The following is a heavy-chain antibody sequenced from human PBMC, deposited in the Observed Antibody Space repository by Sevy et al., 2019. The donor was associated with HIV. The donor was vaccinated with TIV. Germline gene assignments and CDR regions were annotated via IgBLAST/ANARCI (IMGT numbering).Heavy chain of an antibody. CDR3: ARAGGDCYSKNECWFVS. CDR2: ISSSSGTI. J-gene: IGHJ5*01. Sequence: GGSLRLSCAASGFTFSAYSINWVRQAPGKGLEWVSYISSSSGTIYYADSVKGQFTISRDNAKSSLYLQMNGLRAEDTAVYYCARAGGDCYSKNECWFVSWGQRTLVTVSS. D-gene: IGHD2-21*01. V-gene: IGHV3-48*01. CDR1: GFTFSAYS.